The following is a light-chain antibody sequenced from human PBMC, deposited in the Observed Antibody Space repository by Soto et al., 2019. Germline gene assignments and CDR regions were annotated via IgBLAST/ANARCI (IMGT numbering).Light chain of an antibody. CDR1: SGFVGSFSL. CDR2: EGH. Sequence: QSALAQPASVSGSPGQSITISCTGTSGFVGSFSLVSWYQQHPGKAPKVMISEGHRRPSGVPDRFSASKAGASASLAISGLQSEDEGDYYCAAWDASLGGFYVFGSGTKLTVL. CDR3: AAWDASLGGFYV. V-gene: IGLV2-14*02. J-gene: IGLJ1*01.